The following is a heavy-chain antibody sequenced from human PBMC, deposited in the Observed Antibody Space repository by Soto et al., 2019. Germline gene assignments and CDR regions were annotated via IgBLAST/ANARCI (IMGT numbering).Heavy chain of an antibody. CDR2: INAGNGNT. V-gene: IGHV1-3*05. J-gene: IGHJ1*01. CDR3: ARDLGRSKGYCGGGSCYSSGYFQH. Sequence: QVQLVQSGAEEKKPGASVKVSCKASGYTFTSYAMHWVRQAPGQRPEWMGWINAGNGNTKYSQKFQGRAPVVRDTSASRAYMELGSLRSEDTAVYYCARDLGRSKGYCGGGSCYSSGYFQHWGQGTLVTVSS. D-gene: IGHD2-15*01. CDR1: GYTFTSYA.